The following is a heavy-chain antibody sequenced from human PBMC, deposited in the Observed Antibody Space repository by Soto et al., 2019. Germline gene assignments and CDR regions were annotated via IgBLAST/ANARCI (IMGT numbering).Heavy chain of an antibody. J-gene: IGHJ6*02. CDR1: GGTFSSYA. CDR2: IIPIFGTA. V-gene: IGHV1-69*13. CDR3: GLPVQSSSSFVYYYGMDV. D-gene: IGHD6-6*01. Sequence: SVKVSCKASGGTFSSYAISWVRQAPGQGLEWMGGIIPIFGTANYAQKFQGRVTITADESTSTAYMELSSLRSEDTAVYYCGLPVQSSSSFVYYYGMDVWGQGTTVTVSS.